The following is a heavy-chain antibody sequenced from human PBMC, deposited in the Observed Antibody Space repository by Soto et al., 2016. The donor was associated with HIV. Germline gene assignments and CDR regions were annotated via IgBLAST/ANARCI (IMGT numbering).Heavy chain of an antibody. CDR1: GYTFTGYY. J-gene: IGHJ3*02. D-gene: IGHD2-15*01. CDR3: ARDPISTVVVVAALGDAFDI. Sequence: QVQLVQSGAEVKKPGASVKVSCKGSGYTFTGYYMHWVRQAPGQGLEWMGWININSGSTNYAQKFQGRVTMTRDTSISTAYMELSSLRSDDTAVYYCARDPISTVVVVAALGDAFDIWGQGTMVTVSS. V-gene: IGHV1-2*02. CDR2: ININSGST.